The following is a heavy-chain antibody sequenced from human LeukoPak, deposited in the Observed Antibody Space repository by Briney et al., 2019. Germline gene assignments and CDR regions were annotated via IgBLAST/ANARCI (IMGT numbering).Heavy chain of an antibody. CDR3: ASGGGSVVVPAAKVHPDAFDI. D-gene: IGHD2-2*01. Sequence: SVKVSCKASGYTFSSYAISWVRQAPGQGLEWMGRIIPILGIANYAQKFQGRVTITADKSTSTAYMELSSLRSEDTAVYYCASGGGSVVVPAAKVHPDAFDIWGQGTMVTVSS. J-gene: IGHJ3*02. CDR2: IIPILGIA. CDR1: GYTFSSYA. V-gene: IGHV1-69*04.